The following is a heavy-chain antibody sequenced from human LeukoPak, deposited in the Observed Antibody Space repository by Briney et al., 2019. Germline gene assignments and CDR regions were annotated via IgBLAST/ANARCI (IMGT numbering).Heavy chain of an antibody. CDR2: TNPNSGGT. CDR1: GGTFSSYA. D-gene: IGHD4-17*01. CDR3: ARLPHSGLRKNNWFDP. V-gene: IGHV1-2*02. Sequence: ASVKVSCKASGGTFSSYAISWVRQAPGQGLEWMGRTNPNSGGTNYAQKFQGRVTMTRDTSISTAYMELSRLRSDDTAVYYCARLPHSGLRKNNWFDPWGQGTLVTVSS. J-gene: IGHJ5*02.